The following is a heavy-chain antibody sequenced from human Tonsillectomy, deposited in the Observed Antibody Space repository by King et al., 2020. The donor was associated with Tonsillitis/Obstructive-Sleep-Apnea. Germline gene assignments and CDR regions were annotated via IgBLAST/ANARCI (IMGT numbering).Heavy chain of an antibody. CDR1: GFTFSSYD. Sequence: VQLVESGGGLVPPGGSLRLSCTASGFTFSSYDMHWVRQGTGKGLEWVSAIGTAGETYYPGSVKGRFTISRENAKNSLYLQMNSLRAGDTAVYYCARDPVLYSYQLQILLRVDYWGQGTLVTVSS. CDR2: IGTAGET. CDR3: ARDPVLYSYQLQILLRVDY. D-gene: IGHD2-2*01. J-gene: IGHJ4*02. V-gene: IGHV3-13*01.